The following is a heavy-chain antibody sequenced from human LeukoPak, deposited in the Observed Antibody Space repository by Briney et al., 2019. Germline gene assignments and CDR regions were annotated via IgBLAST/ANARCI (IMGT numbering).Heavy chain of an antibody. Sequence: SETLSLTCTVSGGSISSYYWSWIRQPPGKGLEWIGYIYYSGSTNYNPSLKSRVTISVDTSKNQFSLKLSSVTAADTAVYYCASTLTSDAYGDYGAFDIWGQGTMVTVSS. D-gene: IGHD4-17*01. J-gene: IGHJ3*02. CDR2: IYYSGST. CDR1: GGSISSYY. V-gene: IGHV4-59*01. CDR3: ASTLTSDAYGDYGAFDI.